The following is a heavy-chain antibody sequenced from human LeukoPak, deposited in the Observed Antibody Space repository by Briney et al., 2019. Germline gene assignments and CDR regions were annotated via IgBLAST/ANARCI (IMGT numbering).Heavy chain of an antibody. CDR1: GFTFSSYW. V-gene: IGHV3-7*03. D-gene: IGHD6-13*01. J-gene: IGHJ3*02. Sequence: GGSLRLSCAASGFTFSSYWMSWVRQGPGKGLEWVANIKKDGSEKYYADSVKGRFTISRDNAKNSLYLQMNSLRAEDTALYYCTKDGAAAYAFDIWGQGTMVTVSS. CDR3: TKDGAAAYAFDI. CDR2: IKKDGSEK.